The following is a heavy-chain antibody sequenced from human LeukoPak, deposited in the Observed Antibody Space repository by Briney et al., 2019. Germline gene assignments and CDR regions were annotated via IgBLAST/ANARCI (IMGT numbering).Heavy chain of an antibody. V-gene: IGHV4-34*01. CDR3: ARPQYRIPKYFQH. J-gene: IGHJ1*01. D-gene: IGHD1-14*01. CDR2: INHSGST. Sequence: SETLSLTCAVYGGSFSGYYWSWIRQPPGKGLDWIGEINHSGSTNYNPSLKSRVTISVDTSKNQFSLKLSSVTAADTAVYYCARPQYRIPKYFQHWGQGTLVTVSS. CDR1: GGSFSGYY.